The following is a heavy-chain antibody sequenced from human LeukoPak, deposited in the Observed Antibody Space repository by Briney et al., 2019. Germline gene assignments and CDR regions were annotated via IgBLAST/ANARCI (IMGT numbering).Heavy chain of an antibody. V-gene: IGHV4-38-2*02. CDR2: IYHSGST. D-gene: IGHD6-13*01. Sequence: SETLSLTCTVSGYSITNAYYWGWIRQPPGKGLEWIGSIYHSGSTYYNPSLKSRVTISVDTSKNQFSLKLSSVTAADTAVYYCARVTTAGTYYFDYWGQGTLVTVSS. J-gene: IGHJ4*02. CDR1: GYSITNAYY. CDR3: ARVTTAGTYYFDY.